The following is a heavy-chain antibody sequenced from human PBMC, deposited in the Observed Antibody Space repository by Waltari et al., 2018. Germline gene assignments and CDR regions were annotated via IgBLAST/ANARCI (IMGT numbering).Heavy chain of an antibody. Sequence: QVHLQQWGAGLLKPSETRSLTCAVPGGSFSGYFWRWFRQPPGKGLEWLGEINHSGYTNYNPSLKSRVTISVDTSKNQFSLKLSSVTAADTAVYYCAREGRAAAGTDYWSQGTLVTVSS. V-gene: IGHV4-34*02. CDR2: INHSGYT. CDR3: AREGRAAAGTDY. J-gene: IGHJ4*02. D-gene: IGHD6-13*01. CDR1: GGSFSGYF.